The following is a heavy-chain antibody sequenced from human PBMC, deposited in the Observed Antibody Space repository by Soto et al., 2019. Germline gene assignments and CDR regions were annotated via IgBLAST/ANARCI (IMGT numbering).Heavy chain of an antibody. CDR2: IYFRGTT. J-gene: IGHJ6*02. CDR3: AREGYDSSNYYYHGMDV. D-gene: IGHD3-22*01. V-gene: IGHV4-59*12. CDR1: GGSISSYY. Sequence: SETLSLTCTVSGGSISSYYWIWIRQPPGKGLEWIGYIYFRGTTNYNPSLKSRVTMSADTSKNQFSLKLSSVTAADTAVYYCAREGYDSSNYYYHGMDVRAQRTTVPVSS.